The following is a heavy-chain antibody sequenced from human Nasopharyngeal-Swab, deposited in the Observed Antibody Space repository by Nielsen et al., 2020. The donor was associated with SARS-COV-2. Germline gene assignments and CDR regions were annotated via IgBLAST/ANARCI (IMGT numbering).Heavy chain of an antibody. CDR3: ARHFYSRSSRPLYLDY. J-gene: IGHJ4*02. V-gene: IGHV1-3*01. D-gene: IGHD6-6*01. Sequence: ASVKVSCKASGYNLAVYIMHWVRQAPGQGLEWMGWINAGNGDTKYSQKFQDRVTFTRDTSADTAYMELSSLSSEDTAVYFCARHFYSRSSRPLYLDYWGQGTLVTVSS. CDR1: GYNLAVYI. CDR2: INAGNGDT.